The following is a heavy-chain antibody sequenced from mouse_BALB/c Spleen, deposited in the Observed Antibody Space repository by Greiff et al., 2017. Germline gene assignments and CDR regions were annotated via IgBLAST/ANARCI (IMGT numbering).Heavy chain of an antibody. CDR3: TRWGYELAY. CDR1: GYTFTSYW. J-gene: IGHJ3*01. D-gene: IGHD2-2*01. CDR2: IYPSDSYT. Sequence: QVQLQQPGAELVRPGASVKLSCKASGYTFTSYWINWVKQRPGQGLEWIGNIYPSDSYTNYNQKFKDKATLTVDKSSSTAYMQLSSPTSEDSAVYYCTRWGYELAYWGQGTLVTVSA. V-gene: IGHV1-69*02.